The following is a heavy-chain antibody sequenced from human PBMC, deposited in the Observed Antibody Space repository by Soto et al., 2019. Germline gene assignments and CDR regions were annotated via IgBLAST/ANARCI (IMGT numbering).Heavy chain of an antibody. CDR2: VYWKDSK. D-gene: IGHD2-2*01. Sequence: QITLNESGPTLVKPTQTLTLTCTFSGFSLSTRDVGVGWIRQPPGEALEWLGVVYWKDSKTYSPSLESRLTITKDTSKIQVVRRMTKMDPVDTATYYCAHCRGGVASFWGQGTLVTVSS. V-gene: IGHV2-5*01. CDR3: AHCRGGVASF. CDR1: GFSLSTRDVG. J-gene: IGHJ4*02.